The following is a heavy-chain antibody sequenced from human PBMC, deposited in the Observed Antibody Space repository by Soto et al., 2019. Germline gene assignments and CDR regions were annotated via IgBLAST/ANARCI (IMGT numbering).Heavy chain of an antibody. D-gene: IGHD2-21*01. CDR1: GFPFSDYY. CDR2: ISPKSTYR. Sequence: VGSLGLSCPTSGFPFSDYYMSWIRQAPGKGLEWLSHISPKSTYRNYADSVKGRFTISRDNTKSSLFLQMNSLGVEDTAVYYCVRGGGGGLFEHWGQGVLVTVSS. CDR3: VRGGGGGLFEH. J-gene: IGHJ4*02. V-gene: IGHV3-11*06.